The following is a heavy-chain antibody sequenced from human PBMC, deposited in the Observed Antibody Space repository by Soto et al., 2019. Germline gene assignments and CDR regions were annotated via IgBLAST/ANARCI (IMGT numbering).Heavy chain of an antibody. CDR1: GFSFSSYA. CDR2: ISGGGGST. Sequence: EVQLLESGGGLVQPGGSLRLSCAASGFSFSSYAMSWVRQAPGKGLEWVSGISGGGGSTYYAVSVKGRFTISRDNSKNTLSLQMNSLRVVDTAIYYCAKAGGYDILTGYRNRFDPWGQGTLVTVSS. D-gene: IGHD3-9*01. V-gene: IGHV3-23*01. CDR3: AKAGGYDILTGYRNRFDP. J-gene: IGHJ5*02.